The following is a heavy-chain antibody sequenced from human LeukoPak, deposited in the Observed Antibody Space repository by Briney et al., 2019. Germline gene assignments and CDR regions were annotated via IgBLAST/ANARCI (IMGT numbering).Heavy chain of an antibody. D-gene: IGHD3-16*01. CDR3: ARDGVWGAFDI. V-gene: IGHV4-59*01. CDR1: GGSISSYY. CDR2: IYYSGST. Sequence: SETLSLTCTVPGGSISSYYWSWIRQPPGKGLEWIGYIYYSGSTNYNPSLKSRVTISVDTSKNQFSLKLSSVTAADTAVYYCARDGVWGAFDIWGQGTMVTVSS. J-gene: IGHJ3*02.